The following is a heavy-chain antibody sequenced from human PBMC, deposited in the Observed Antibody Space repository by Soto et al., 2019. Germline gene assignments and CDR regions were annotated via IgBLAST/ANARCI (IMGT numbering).Heavy chain of an antibody. D-gene: IGHD6-13*01. CDR1: GFTFSSYG. CDR2: ISYDGSNK. CDR3: AKDRSSSWYYFDY. V-gene: IGHV3-30*18. J-gene: IGHJ4*02. Sequence: PGGSLRLSCAASGFTFSSYGMHWVRQAPGKGLEWVAVISYDGSNKYYADSVKGRFTISRDNSKNTLYLQMNSQRAEDTAVYYCAKDRSSSWYYFDYWGQGTLVTVSS.